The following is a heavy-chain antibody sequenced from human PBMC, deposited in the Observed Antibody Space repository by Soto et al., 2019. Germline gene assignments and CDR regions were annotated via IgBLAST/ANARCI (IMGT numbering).Heavy chain of an antibody. Sequence: LSLTCTVSGGSLSSGDFFWSWIRQHPGKGLEWIGYIYNSGITYYSLSLKSRVTISLDTPKNQFSLKLTSVTAADTAVYYCARGTPVVIPALVDSWGQGTLVTVSS. J-gene: IGHJ4*02. CDR3: ARGTPVVIPALVDS. CDR2: IYNSGIT. CDR1: GGSLSSGDFF. D-gene: IGHD3-22*01. V-gene: IGHV4-31*03.